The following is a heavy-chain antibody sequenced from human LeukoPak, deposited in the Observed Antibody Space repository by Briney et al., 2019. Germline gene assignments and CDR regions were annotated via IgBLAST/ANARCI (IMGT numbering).Heavy chain of an antibody. Sequence: GGSLRLSCAASGFTFSSYSMNWVRQAPGKGLEWVSSISSSSSYIYYADSVKGRFTISRDNAKNSLYLQMNSLRAEDTAVYYCARARSSTSTIGHWGQGTLVTVSS. CDR1: GFTFSSYS. CDR3: ARARSSTSTIGH. V-gene: IGHV3-21*01. CDR2: ISSSSSYI. D-gene: IGHD2-2*01. J-gene: IGHJ4*02.